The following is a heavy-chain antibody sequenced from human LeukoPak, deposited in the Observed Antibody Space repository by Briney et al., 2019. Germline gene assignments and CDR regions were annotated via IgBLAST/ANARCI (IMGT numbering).Heavy chain of an antibody. CDR3: ARGYTYCSGGSCYPYYFDY. V-gene: IGHV3-33*01. J-gene: IGHJ4*02. CDR2: IWYDGSIK. Sequence: GGSLRLSCAASGFTFSSYGMHWVRQAPGKGLEWVAVIWYDGSIKYYADSVKGRFTISRDNSKNTLYLQVNSLRAEDTAVYYCARGYTYCSGGSCYPYYFDYWGQGTLVTVSS. D-gene: IGHD2-15*01. CDR1: GFTFSSYG.